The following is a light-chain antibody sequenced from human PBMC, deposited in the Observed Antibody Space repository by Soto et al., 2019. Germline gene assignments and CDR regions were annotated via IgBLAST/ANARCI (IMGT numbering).Light chain of an antibody. CDR2: GAS. J-gene: IGKJ1*01. CDR3: HQYGSSLWT. V-gene: IGKV3-20*01. Sequence: EIVLTQSPGTLSLSPGERATLSCRASQSVSSSSLAWYQQKPGQAPRLLIYGASSRATGIPDRFSGSGSGTDFTLTISRLETEDFAVYYCHQYGSSLWTFGQGTKVDIK. CDR1: QSVSSSS.